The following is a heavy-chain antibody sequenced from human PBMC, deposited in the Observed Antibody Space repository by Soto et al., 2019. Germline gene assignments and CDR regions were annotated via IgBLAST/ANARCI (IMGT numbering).Heavy chain of an antibody. J-gene: IGHJ6*02. D-gene: IGHD6-13*01. CDR2: ISGSGGST. Sequence: GGSLRLSCAASEVTFSSYAMSWVRQAPGKGLEWVSAISGSGGSTYYADSVKGRFTISRDNSKNTLYLQMNSLRAEDTAIYYCAKHEWAAAGFLGGYYYYAMDVWGQGTTVTVSS. CDR3: AKHEWAAAGFLGGYYYYAMDV. CDR1: EVTFSSYA. V-gene: IGHV3-23*01.